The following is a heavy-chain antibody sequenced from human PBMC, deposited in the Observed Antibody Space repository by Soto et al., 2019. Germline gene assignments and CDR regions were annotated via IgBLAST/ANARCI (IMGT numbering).Heavy chain of an antibody. D-gene: IGHD3-10*01. CDR2: IYYSGST. V-gene: IGHV4-59*01. CDR1: GGSISSYY. Sequence: QVQLQESGPGLVKPSETLSLTCTVSGGSISSYYWSWIRQPPGEGLEWIGYIYYSGSTNYNPSLKSRVTISVATPKNQFSLKLSSVPAADTAVYYCARVWGGAFDIWGQGTMVTVSS. CDR3: ARVWGGAFDI. J-gene: IGHJ3*02.